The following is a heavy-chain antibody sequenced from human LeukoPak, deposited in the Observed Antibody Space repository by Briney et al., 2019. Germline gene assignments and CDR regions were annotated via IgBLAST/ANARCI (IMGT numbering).Heavy chain of an antibody. Sequence: ASVKVSCKASGYTFTGYYMRWVRQAPGQGLEWMGRINPNSGGTNYAQKFQGRVTMTRDTSISTAYMELSRLRSDDTAVYYCARDWGYYDSSGYYKGSAFDIWGQGTMVTVSS. D-gene: IGHD3-22*01. CDR3: ARDWGYYDSSGYYKGSAFDI. CDR1: GYTFTGYY. V-gene: IGHV1-2*06. CDR2: INPNSGGT. J-gene: IGHJ3*02.